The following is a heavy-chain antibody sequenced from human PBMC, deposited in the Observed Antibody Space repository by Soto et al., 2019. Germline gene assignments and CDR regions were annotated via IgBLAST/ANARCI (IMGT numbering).Heavy chain of an antibody. D-gene: IGHD6-13*01. J-gene: IGHJ6*02. Sequence: TSETLSLTCAVYGGSFSGYYWSWIRQPPGKGLEWIGEINHSGSTNYNPSLKSRVTISVDTSKNQFSLKLSSVTAADTAVYYCAREVGVAAARRGPYYYYGMDVWGQGTTVTVSS. V-gene: IGHV4-34*01. CDR2: INHSGST. CDR3: AREVGVAAARRGPYYYYGMDV. CDR1: GGSFSGYY.